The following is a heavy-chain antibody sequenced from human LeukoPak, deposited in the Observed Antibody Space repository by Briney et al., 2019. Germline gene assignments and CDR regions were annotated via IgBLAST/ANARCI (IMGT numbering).Heavy chain of an antibody. CDR3: ARTSHLYDFWSGEDYYYYMDV. D-gene: IGHD3-3*01. V-gene: IGHV4-39*07. Sequence: PSETLSLTCTVSGGSISSSSYYWGWIRQPPGKGLEWIGSIYYSGSTYYNPSLKSRVTISVDTSKNQFSLKLSSVTAADTAVYYCARTSHLYDFWSGEDYYYYMDVWGKGTTVTVSS. J-gene: IGHJ6*03. CDR1: GGSISSSSYY. CDR2: IYYSGST.